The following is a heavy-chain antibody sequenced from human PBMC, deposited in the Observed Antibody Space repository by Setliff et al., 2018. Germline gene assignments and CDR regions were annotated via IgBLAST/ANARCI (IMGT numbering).Heavy chain of an antibody. V-gene: IGHV3-48*04. CDR2: ISSSSTI. J-gene: IGHJ2*01. CDR3: ARVAGRGRYWYFDL. Sequence: GESLKISCAASGFTFSSYSINWVRQAPGKGLEWVSYISSSSTIYYADSVKGRFTISRDNAKNSLYLRMNSLRAEDTAVYYCARVAGRGRYWYFDLWGRGTLVTVSS. CDR1: GFTFSSYS.